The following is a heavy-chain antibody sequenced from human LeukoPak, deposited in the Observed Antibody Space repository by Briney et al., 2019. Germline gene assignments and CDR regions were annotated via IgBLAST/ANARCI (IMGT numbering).Heavy chain of an antibody. CDR1: GVSISDGRYY. Sequence: SSETLSLTCSVSGVSISDGRYYWTWLRQHPGKGLEWIGYKYYSGSAKYNPSLKSRLTISVDPSKNQFSLQLRSVTAADTAMYYCATPYCSGISCLDVFNMWGQGTMVTVSP. CDR3: ATPYCSGISCLDVFNM. J-gene: IGHJ3*02. V-gene: IGHV4-31*03. D-gene: IGHD2-15*01. CDR2: KYYSGSA.